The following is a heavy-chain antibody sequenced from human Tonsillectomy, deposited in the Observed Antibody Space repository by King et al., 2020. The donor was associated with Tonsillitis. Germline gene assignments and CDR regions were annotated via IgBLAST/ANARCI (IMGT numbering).Heavy chain of an antibody. J-gene: IGHJ4*02. Sequence: QLVQSGAEVKKPGESLKISCKGSGYRFSNYWIGWVRQKAGKGLEWMGIINPEDSDTRYSPSFQGQVTISADNSISTASLQWSSLKASGSAMYYCARRDGSGSYYSIDYWGQGTLVTVSS. CDR3: ARRDGSGSYYSIDY. CDR1: GYRFSNYW. V-gene: IGHV5-51*01. CDR2: INPEDSDT. D-gene: IGHD3-10*01.